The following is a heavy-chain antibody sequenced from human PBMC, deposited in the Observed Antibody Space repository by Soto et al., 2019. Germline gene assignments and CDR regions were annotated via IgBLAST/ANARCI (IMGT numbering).Heavy chain of an antibody. D-gene: IGHD5-18*01. CDR3: ARTPNTAISPFDY. CDR1: GYTFTGYD. Sequence: ATVTVSCEASGYTFTGYDMHWVRQAPGQGLEWMGWINPNSGGTNYAQKFQGWVTMTRDTSISTAYMELSRLRSDDTAVYYCARTPNTAISPFDYWGQGTLVTVSS. J-gene: IGHJ4*02. V-gene: IGHV1-2*04. CDR2: INPNSGGT.